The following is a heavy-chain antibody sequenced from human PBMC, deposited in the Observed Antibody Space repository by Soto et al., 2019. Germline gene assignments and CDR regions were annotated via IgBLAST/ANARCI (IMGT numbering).Heavy chain of an antibody. D-gene: IGHD4-17*01. CDR1: GGSISSGGYY. CDR3: ARLYGLDAFDI. J-gene: IGHJ3*02. Sequence: SETLSLTCTVSGGSISSGGYYWNWIRQHPGKGLEWIGYIYYSGYTYYNPSLKSRVTISVDTSKNQFSLKLSSVTAADTAVYYCARLYGLDAFDIWGQGTMVTVSS. V-gene: IGHV4-31*03. CDR2: IYYSGYT.